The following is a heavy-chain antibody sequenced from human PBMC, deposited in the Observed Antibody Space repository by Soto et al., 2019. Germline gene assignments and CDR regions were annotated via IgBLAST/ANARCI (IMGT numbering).Heavy chain of an antibody. V-gene: IGHV4-59*12. CDR3: AREAFEGDFWSGYYRYYGMDF. CDR1: GGSISSYY. D-gene: IGHD3-3*01. CDR2: IYYSGST. J-gene: IGHJ6*02. Sequence: SETLSLTCTVSGGSISSYYWSWIRQPPGKGLEWIGYIYYSGSTNYNPSLKSRVTISVDTSKNQFSLKLSSVTAADTAVYYCAREAFEGDFWSGYYRYYGMDFWGQGTTVTVSS.